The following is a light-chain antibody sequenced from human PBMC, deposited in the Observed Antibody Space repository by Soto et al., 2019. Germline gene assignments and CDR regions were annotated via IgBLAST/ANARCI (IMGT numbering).Light chain of an antibody. Sequence: DIQMTQSPSSVSASVGDRVTITCRASQGISSWLAXXHXKPGKAPKLLIYAASSLQSGVPSRFSGSGSGTYFTLTISSRQPENFATYYCQQYNSYPITCGQGTRLEIK. CDR1: QGISSW. J-gene: IGKJ5*01. CDR2: AAS. V-gene: IGKV1D-16*01. CDR3: QQYNSYPIT.